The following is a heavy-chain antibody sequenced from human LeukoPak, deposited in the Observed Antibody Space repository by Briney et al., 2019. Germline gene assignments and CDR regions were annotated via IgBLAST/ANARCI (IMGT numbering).Heavy chain of an antibody. CDR1: GGSISSYY. D-gene: IGHD3-9*01. CDR3: WGSKGILTGYCFDH. V-gene: IGHV4-59*01. Sequence: SETLSLPCTVSGGSISSYYWSWIRQPPGKGLEWIGYIYYSGSTNYNPSLKSRVPISVETSKNQFSLTLSSVTAADPALDYFWGSKGILTGYCFDHWGQGPVVSVPS. J-gene: IGHJ4*02. CDR2: IYYSGST.